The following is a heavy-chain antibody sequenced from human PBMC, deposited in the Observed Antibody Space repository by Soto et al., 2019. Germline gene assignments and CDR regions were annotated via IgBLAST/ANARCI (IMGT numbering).Heavy chain of an antibody. D-gene: IGHD2-2*02. J-gene: IGHJ4*02. CDR3: AKNGYCSSTSCYTFDY. CDR1: GFTFSSYG. V-gene: IGHV3-30*18. Sequence: PGGSLRLSCAASGFTFSSYGMHWVRQAPGKGLEWVAVISYDGSNKYYADSVKGRFTISRDNSKNTLYLQMNSLRAEDTAVYYCAKNGYCSSTSCYTFDYWGQGTLVTVSS. CDR2: ISYDGSNK.